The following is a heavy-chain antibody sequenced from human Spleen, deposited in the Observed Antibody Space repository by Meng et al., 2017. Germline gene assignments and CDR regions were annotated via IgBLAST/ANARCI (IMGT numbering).Heavy chain of an antibody. CDR2: IIPIFGTA. J-gene: IGHJ5*02. CDR1: GGTFSSYA. Sequence: QVQRVQVGAEFKKTGFTVKVSCKASGGTFSSYAISWVGQAPGQGLEWMGGIIPIFGTANYAQKFQGRVTITADESTSTAYMELSSLRSEDTAVYYCARDLEGSWFPWGQGTLVTVSS. CDR3: ARDLEGSWFP. V-gene: IGHV1-69*01. D-gene: IGHD6-13*01.